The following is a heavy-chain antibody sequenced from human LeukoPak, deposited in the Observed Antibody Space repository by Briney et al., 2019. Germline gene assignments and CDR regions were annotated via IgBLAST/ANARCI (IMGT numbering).Heavy chain of an antibody. V-gene: IGHV1-8*01. J-gene: IGHJ2*01. D-gene: IGHD5-12*01. CDR3: AADCRDGYNCGYWYFDL. CDR2: MNPNSGNT. CDR1: GYTFTSYD. Sequence: ASVKVSCEASGYTFTSYDINWVRQATGQGLEWMGWMNPNSGNTGYAQKFQGRVTMTRNTSISTAYMELSSLRSEDTAVYYCAADCRDGYNCGYWYFDLWGRGTLVTVSS.